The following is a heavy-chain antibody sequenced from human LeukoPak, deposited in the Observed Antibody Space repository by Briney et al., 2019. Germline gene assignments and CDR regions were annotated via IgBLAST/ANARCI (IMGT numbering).Heavy chain of an antibody. Sequence: PSETLSLTCAVSGYSISSGYYWGWIRQPPGKGLEWIGSMYHSGSTYYNPSLKSRVTISVDTSKNQFSLKLSSVTAADTAVYYCARLAKYYYDSRYYYYMDVWGKGTTVTVSS. CDR1: GYSISSGYY. CDR2: MYHSGST. V-gene: IGHV4-38-2*01. J-gene: IGHJ6*03. CDR3: ARLAKYYYDSRYYYYMDV. D-gene: IGHD3-22*01.